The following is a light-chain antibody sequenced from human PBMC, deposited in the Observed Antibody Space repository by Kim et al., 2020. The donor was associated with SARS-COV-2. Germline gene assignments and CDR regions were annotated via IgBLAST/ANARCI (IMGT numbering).Light chain of an antibody. CDR2: RNN. J-gene: IGLJ2*01. V-gene: IGLV1-47*01. CDR3: AAWDVSLSGVI. CDR1: SSNSGTDY. Sequence: RAATLSSSSSSNSGTDYHYRYQHLPGTGPNPLTHRNNERPSGVRARFPGSKSGTVASPALSGLRSEDEADSHCAAWDVSLSGVIFGGGTQLTVL.